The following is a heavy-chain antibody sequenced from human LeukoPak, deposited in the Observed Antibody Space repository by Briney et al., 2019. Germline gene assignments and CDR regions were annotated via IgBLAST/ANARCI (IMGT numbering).Heavy chain of an antibody. CDR2: IYYSGST. CDR1: GGSISSSSYY. CDR3: ASSITIFGVAMDV. J-gene: IGHJ6*03. V-gene: IGHV4-39*01. D-gene: IGHD3-3*01. Sequence: KPSETLSLTCTVSGGSISSSSYYWGWIRQPPGKGLEWIGSIYYSGSTYYNPSLKSRVTISVDTSKNQFSLKLSPVTAADTAVYYCASSITIFGVAMDVWGKGTTVTVSS.